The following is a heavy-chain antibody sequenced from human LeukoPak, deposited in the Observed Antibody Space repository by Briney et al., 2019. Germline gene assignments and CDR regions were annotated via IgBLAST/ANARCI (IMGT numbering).Heavy chain of an antibody. V-gene: IGHV1-69*04. CDR1: GGTFSSYA. J-gene: IGHJ5*02. D-gene: IGHD6-13*01. Sequence: ASVTVSCKASGGTFSSYAISWVRQAPGQGLEWMERIIPILGIANYAQKFQGRVTITADKSTSTAYMELSSLRSEDTAVYYCARATYSSSWYRTWGQGTLVTASS. CDR2: IIPILGIA. CDR3: ARATYSSSWYRT.